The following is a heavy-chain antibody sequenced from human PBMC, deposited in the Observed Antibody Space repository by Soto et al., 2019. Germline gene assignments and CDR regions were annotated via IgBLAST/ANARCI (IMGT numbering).Heavy chain of an antibody. J-gene: IGHJ4*02. CDR2: IYRDGRT. CDR1: GFTVINTY. Sequence: GGSLRLSCAVSGFTVINTYLSWVRQAPGKGLEWVSVIYRDGRTYYADSVKGRFTISRDHSKNTLYLQMNSLRAEDTAVYYCTRDPVDSPVFYYWGQGTLVTVSS. V-gene: IGHV3-66*01. D-gene: IGHD2-15*01. CDR3: TRDPVDSPVFYY.